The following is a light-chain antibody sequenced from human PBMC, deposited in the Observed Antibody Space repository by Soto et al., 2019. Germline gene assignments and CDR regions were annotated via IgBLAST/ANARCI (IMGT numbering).Light chain of an antibody. CDR1: QSLLYTSNNKNY. Sequence: DILMTQSQDSLAVSLGETATINCKSSQSLLYTSNNKNYLAWYQQKLGQPPKLLIYWASTRESGVPDRFSGSGSGTDFTLTISSLQAEDVAVYYCQEYYSSPLTFGGGTKVDIK. CDR3: QEYYSSPLT. V-gene: IGKV4-1*01. J-gene: IGKJ4*01. CDR2: WAS.